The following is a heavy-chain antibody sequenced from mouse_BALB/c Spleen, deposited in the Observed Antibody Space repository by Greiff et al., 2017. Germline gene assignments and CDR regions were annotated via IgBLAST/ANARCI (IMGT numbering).Heavy chain of an antibody. J-gene: IGHJ1*01. Sequence: EVKVVESGGGLVQPGGSLRLSCATSGFTFTDYYMSWVRQPPGKALEWLGFIRNKANGYTTEYSASVKGRFTISRDNSQSILYLQMNTLRAEDSATYYCARDRYFDVWGAGTTVTVSS. CDR1: GFTFTDYY. CDR2: IRNKANGYTT. V-gene: IGHV7-3*02. CDR3: ARDRYFDV.